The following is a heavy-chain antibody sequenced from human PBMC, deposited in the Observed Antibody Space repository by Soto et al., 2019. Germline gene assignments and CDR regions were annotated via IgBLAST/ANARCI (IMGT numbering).Heavy chain of an antibody. Sequence: GGSLRLSCAASGFTFSSYSMNWVRQAPGKGLEWVSYISSSSSTIYYADSVKGRFTISRDNAKNSLYLQMNSLRAEDTAVHYCAREYDILNWFDPWGQGTLVTXSS. CDR2: ISSSSSTI. J-gene: IGHJ5*02. CDR1: GFTFSSYS. CDR3: AREYDILNWFDP. V-gene: IGHV3-48*01. D-gene: IGHD3-9*01.